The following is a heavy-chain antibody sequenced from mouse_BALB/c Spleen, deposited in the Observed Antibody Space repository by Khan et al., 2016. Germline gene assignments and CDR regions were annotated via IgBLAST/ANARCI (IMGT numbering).Heavy chain of an antibody. Sequence: EVKLLESGGGLVQPGGSLKLSCAASGFDFSRYWMSWVRQAPGKGLEWIGEINPDSSTINYTPSLKDKFIISRDNAKNTLYLQMSKVRSEDTAYYCCARLQYYGYMNYWGQGTTLTVSS. CDR1: GFDFSRYW. J-gene: IGHJ2*01. D-gene: IGHD1-2*01. CDR2: INPDSSTI. V-gene: IGHV4-1*02. CDR3: ARLQYYGYMNY.